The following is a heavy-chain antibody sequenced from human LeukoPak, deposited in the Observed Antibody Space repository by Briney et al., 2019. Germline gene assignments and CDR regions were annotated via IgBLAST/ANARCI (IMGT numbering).Heavy chain of an antibody. J-gene: IGHJ4*02. CDR1: GYTFTGYY. CDR2: INPNSGGT. V-gene: IGHV1-2*02. CDR3: ARVRGIAARPVWDY. Sequence: ASVKVSCKASGYTFTGYYMHWVRQAPGQGLEWMGWINPNSGGTNYAQKFQGRVTMTRDTSISTAYMELSRLRSDDTAVYYCARVRGIAARPVWDYWGRGTLVTVSS. D-gene: IGHD6-6*01.